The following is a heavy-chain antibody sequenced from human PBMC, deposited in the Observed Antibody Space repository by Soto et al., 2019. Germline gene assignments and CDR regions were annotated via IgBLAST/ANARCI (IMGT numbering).Heavy chain of an antibody. J-gene: IGHJ4*02. V-gene: IGHV1-2*04. CDR1: GYTFTGYY. CDR3: ARDRCSGGSCYAGY. Sequence: QVQLVQSGAEVKKPGASVKVSCKASGYTFTGYYMHWVRQAPGQGLEWMGWINPSSGGTNYAQKFQGWVTMTRDTSISTAYMELSRLRSDDTAVYYCARDRCSGGSCYAGYWGQGTLVTVSS. D-gene: IGHD2-15*01. CDR2: INPSSGGT.